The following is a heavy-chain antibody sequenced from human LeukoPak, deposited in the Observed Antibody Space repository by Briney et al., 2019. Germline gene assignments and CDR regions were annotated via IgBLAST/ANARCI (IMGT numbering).Heavy chain of an antibody. J-gene: IGHJ4*02. CDR3: AKDRNIWGPYYFDY. Sequence: GGSLRLSCAASGFTVSSNYMSWVRQAPGKGLEWVSVIYSGGSTYYADSVKGRFTISRDNSKNTLYLQMNSLRAEDTAVYYCAKDRNIWGPYYFDYWGQGTLVTVSS. D-gene: IGHD3-16*01. CDR2: IYSGGST. CDR1: GFTVSSNY. V-gene: IGHV3-53*01.